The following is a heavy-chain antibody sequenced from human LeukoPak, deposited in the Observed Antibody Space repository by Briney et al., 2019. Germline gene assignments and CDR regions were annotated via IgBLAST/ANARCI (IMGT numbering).Heavy chain of an antibody. CDR1: GFTFSSYS. CDR2: ISSSSSTI. V-gene: IGHV3-48*04. Sequence: PGGSLRLSCAASGFTFSSYSMNWVRQAPGKGLEWVSYISSSSSTIYYADSVKGRFTISRDNAKNSLYLQMNSLRAEDTAVYYCAGDAAFYYYMDVWGKGTTVTVSS. J-gene: IGHJ6*03. CDR3: AGDAAFYYYMDV.